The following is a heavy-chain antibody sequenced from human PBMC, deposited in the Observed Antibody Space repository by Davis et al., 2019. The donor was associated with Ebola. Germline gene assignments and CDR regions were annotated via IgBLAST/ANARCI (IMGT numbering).Heavy chain of an antibody. CDR3: AKSGEGQQLDKGCDY. CDR1: GFTFSSYA. J-gene: IGHJ4*02. D-gene: IGHD6-13*01. Sequence: GESLKISCAASGFTFSSYAMSWVRQAPGKGLEWVSAISGSGGSTYYADSVKGRFTISRDNSKNTLYLQMNSLRAEDTAVYYCAKSGEGQQLDKGCDYWGQGTLVTVSS. V-gene: IGHV3-23*01. CDR2: ISGSGGST.